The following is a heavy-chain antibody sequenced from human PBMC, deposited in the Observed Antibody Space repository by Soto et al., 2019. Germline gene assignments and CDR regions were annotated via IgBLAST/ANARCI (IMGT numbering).Heavy chain of an antibody. V-gene: IGHV4-39*01. J-gene: IGHJ4*02. Sequence: SETLSLTCTVSAASSGRSSYFWGWIRQPPGKGLEWIGSLYYSGSAYYNPSLYSRVTISADTSKNLLSLKLRSVTAADTAVYYCARRDRGGNGGKSFPFWGQGTLVTV. CDR3: ARRDRGGNGGKSFPF. CDR2: LYYSGSA. D-gene: IGHD5-12*01. CDR1: AASSGRSSYF.